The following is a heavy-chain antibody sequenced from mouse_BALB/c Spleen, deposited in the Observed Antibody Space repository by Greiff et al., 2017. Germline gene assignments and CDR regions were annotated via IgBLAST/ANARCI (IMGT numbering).Heavy chain of an antibody. CDR3: ARYGDGSPWFAY. CDR2: ISYSGST. Sequence: EVKLMESGPSLVKPSQTLSLTCSVTGDSITSGYWNWIRKFPGNKLEYMGYISYSGSTYYNPSLKSRISITRDTSKNQYYLQLNSVTTEDTATYYCARYGDGSPWFAYWGQGTLVTVSA. J-gene: IGHJ3*01. V-gene: IGHV3-8*02. D-gene: IGHD2-3*01. CDR1: GDSITSGY.